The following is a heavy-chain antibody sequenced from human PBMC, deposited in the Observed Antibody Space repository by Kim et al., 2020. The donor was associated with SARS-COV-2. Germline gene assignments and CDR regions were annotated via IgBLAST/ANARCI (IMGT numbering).Heavy chain of an antibody. CDR3: TTAGDDRSGYYYGPDAFDI. CDR1: GFTFSNAW. J-gene: IGHJ3*02. D-gene: IGHD3-22*01. CDR2: IKSKTDGGTT. Sequence: GGSLRLSCAASGFTFSNAWMSWVRQAPGKGLEWVGRIKSKTDGGTTDYATPVKGRFTISRDDSKTTLYLQMNSLKTEDTAVYYCTTAGDDRSGYYYGPDAFDIWGQGTMVTVSS. V-gene: IGHV3-15*01.